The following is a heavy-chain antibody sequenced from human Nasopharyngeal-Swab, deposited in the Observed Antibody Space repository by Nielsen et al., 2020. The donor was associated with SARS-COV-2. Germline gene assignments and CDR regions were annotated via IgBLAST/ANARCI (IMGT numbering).Heavy chain of an antibody. Sequence: WIRQPPGKGLEWVSAISGSGGSTYYADSVKGRFTISRDNSKNTLYLQMNSLRAEDTAVYYCAKRKVAPTLGGFDYWGQGTLVTVSS. D-gene: IGHD5-12*01. CDR2: ISGSGGST. V-gene: IGHV3-23*01. CDR3: AKRKVAPTLGGFDY. J-gene: IGHJ4*02.